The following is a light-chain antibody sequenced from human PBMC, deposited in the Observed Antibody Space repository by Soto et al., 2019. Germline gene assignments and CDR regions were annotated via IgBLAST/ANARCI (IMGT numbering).Light chain of an antibody. CDR3: QQYGSSPRT. V-gene: IGKV3-20*01. Sequence: EIVLTQSPGTLPLSPGERATLSCRASQSVSSYLAWYQQKPGQAPRLLIYGASSRATGIPDRFSGSGSGTDFPLTISRLEPEDFAVYYCQQYGSSPRTFGQGTKVEIK. J-gene: IGKJ1*01. CDR1: QSVSSY. CDR2: GAS.